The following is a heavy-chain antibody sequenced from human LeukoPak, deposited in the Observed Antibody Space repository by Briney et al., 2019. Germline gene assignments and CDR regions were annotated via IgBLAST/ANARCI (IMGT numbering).Heavy chain of an antibody. J-gene: IGHJ4*02. D-gene: IGHD1-26*01. CDR1: GGSISAYY. V-gene: IGHV4-59*01. CDR2: VHYTGNT. Sequence: SETLSLTCTVSGGSISAYYWSWIRQPPGKGLEWIGYVHYTGNTNYNSSLKGRVIISVDTSKNQFSLKLNSVTAADTAVYYCARLLSGSHTNYYFDFWGRGTLVTVSS. CDR3: ARLLSGSHTNYYFDF.